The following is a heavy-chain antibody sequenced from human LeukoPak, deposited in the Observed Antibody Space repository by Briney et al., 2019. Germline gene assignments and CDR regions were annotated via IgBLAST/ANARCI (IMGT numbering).Heavy chain of an antibody. V-gene: IGHV4-34*01. CDR1: GGSFSGYY. Sequence: SETLSLTCAVYGGSFSGYYWSWIRQPPGKGLEWIGGIDHRGSTNYNPSLKGRVTMSIDTSKNQFSLKLSSVTAADTAVYYCARRLGRKFGERFYYYHYMDVWGKGTTVTISS. CDR2: IDHRGST. D-gene: IGHD3-10*01. CDR3: ARRLGRKFGERFYYYHYMDV. J-gene: IGHJ6*03.